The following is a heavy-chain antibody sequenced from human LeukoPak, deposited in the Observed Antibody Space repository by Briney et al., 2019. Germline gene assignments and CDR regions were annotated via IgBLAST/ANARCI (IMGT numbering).Heavy chain of an antibody. CDR3: ARLYGDYVYFDY. V-gene: IGHV4-31*03. CDR1: GGSISSGDYY. Sequence: SQTLSLTCTVSGGSISSGDYYWSWIRQHPGKGLEWIGYIYYSGTTNYNPSLKSRVTISVDTSKNQFSLKLSSVTAADTAVYYCARLYGDYVYFDYWGQGTLVTVSS. D-gene: IGHD4-17*01. J-gene: IGHJ4*02. CDR2: IYYSGTT.